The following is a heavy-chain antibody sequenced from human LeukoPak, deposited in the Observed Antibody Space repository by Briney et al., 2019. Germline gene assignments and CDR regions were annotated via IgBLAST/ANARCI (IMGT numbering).Heavy chain of an antibody. J-gene: IGHJ4*02. CDR2: IYYTGRT. D-gene: IGHD2-2*02. V-gene: IGHV4-59*01. Sequence: SETLSLTSAVSGGSNSSYYWSWIRQPPGKGLEWIGYIYYTGRTNYNPSLKSRVTISVDTSKNQFSLKLSSVTAADTAVYYCARRAAISSRADYWGQGTLVTVSS. CDR3: ARRAAISSRADY. CDR1: GGSNSSYY.